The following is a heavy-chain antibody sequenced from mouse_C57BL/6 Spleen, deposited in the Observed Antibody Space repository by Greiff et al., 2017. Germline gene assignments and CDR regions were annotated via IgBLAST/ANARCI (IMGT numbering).Heavy chain of an antibody. Sequence: VQLQQPGAELVKPGASVKLSCKASGYTFTSYWMQWVKQRPGQGLEWIGEIDPSDSYTNYNQKFKGKATLTVDTSSSTAYMQLSSLTSEDSAVYYCARSSFTVAPYWGQGTTLTVSS. CDR3: ARSSFTVAPY. CDR1: GYTFTSYW. CDR2: IDPSDSYT. J-gene: IGHJ2*01. D-gene: IGHD1-1*01. V-gene: IGHV1-50*01.